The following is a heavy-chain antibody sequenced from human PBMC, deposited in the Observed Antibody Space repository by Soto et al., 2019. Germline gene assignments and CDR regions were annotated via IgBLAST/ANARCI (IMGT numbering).Heavy chain of an antibody. J-gene: IGHJ6*02. V-gene: IGHV4-4*02. D-gene: IGHD3-3*01. CDR2: IYHSGST. CDR1: GGSISSSNW. Sequence: SETLSLTCAVSGGSISSSNWWSWVRQPPGKGLEWIGEIYHSGSTNYNPSLKSRVTISVDKSKNQFSLKLSSVTAADTAVYYCARAVFGVVIRDYYYYGMDVWGQGTTVTVSS. CDR3: ARAVFGVVIRDYYYYGMDV.